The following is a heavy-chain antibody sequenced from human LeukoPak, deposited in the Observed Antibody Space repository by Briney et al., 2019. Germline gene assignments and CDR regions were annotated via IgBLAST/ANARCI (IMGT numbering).Heavy chain of an antibody. CDR2: ISYDGSNE. CDR1: GFTFNNYG. Sequence: GGSLRLSCAASGFTFNNYGMHWVRQAPGKGLEWVAVISYDGSNEYYADSVKGRFTISRDNSENTLCLQMNSLRAEDTAVYYCAKDHYGGNSAPSYWGQGTLVTVSS. CDR3: AKDHYGGNSAPSY. J-gene: IGHJ4*02. V-gene: IGHV3-30*18. D-gene: IGHD4-23*01.